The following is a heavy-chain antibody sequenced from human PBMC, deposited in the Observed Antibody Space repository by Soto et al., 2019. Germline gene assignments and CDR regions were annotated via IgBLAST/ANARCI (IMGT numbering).Heavy chain of an antibody. CDR1: GGSITDYS. Sequence: PSEAQSPTCNVSGGSITDYSWGWIGQPAGKGLEGIGRIFISGSTNYNPSIKGRITMSLDTSKNQFSLKLNSATATDTAVYFCARDQGVVVTADNWFDPWGQGILVTVSS. J-gene: IGHJ5*02. CDR3: ARDQGVVVTADNWFDP. D-gene: IGHD2-21*02. V-gene: IGHV4-4*07. CDR2: IFISGST.